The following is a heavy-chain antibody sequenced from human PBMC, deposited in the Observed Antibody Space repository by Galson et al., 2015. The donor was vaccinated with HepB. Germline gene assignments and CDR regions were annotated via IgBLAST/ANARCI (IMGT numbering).Heavy chain of an antibody. Sequence: SLRLSCAASGFTLDAYAMHWVRQAPGKGLEWVSLISWDGSSTYYADSVKGRFTISRDNSKNSLYLQMNSLRAEDTAFYYCAKDKAVAGPYYFDYWGQGTLVTVSS. D-gene: IGHD6-13*01. CDR2: ISWDGSST. CDR1: GFTLDAYA. J-gene: IGHJ4*02. CDR3: AKDKAVAGPYYFDY. V-gene: IGHV3-43D*03.